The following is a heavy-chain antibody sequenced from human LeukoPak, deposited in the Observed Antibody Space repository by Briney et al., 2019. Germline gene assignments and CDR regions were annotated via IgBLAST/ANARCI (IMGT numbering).Heavy chain of an antibody. D-gene: IGHD4-17*01. V-gene: IGHV3-23*01. CDR2: ISGSGGST. J-gene: IGHJ6*02. Sequence: TGGSLRLSCAASGFTFSSYSMNWVRQAPGKGLEWVSAISGSGGSTYYAVSVKGRFTISRDNSKNTLYLQMNSLRAEDTAVYYCAKDQARGDYVLLDYYYYGMDVWGQGATVTVSS. CDR1: GFTFSSYS. CDR3: AKDQARGDYVLLDYYYYGMDV.